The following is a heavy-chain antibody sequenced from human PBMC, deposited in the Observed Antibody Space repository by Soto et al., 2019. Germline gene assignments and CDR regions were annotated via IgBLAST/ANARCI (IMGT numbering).Heavy chain of an antibody. Sequence: SETLSLTCTVSGGSISSSSYYWGWIRQPPGKGLEWIGSIYYSGSTYYNPSLKSRVTISVDTSKNQFSLKLSSVTAADTAVYYCARQLLWFGEATTAYYFDYWGQGTLVTVSS. CDR3: ARQLLWFGEATTAYYFDY. J-gene: IGHJ4*02. CDR2: IYYSGST. V-gene: IGHV4-39*01. D-gene: IGHD3-10*01. CDR1: GGSISSSSYY.